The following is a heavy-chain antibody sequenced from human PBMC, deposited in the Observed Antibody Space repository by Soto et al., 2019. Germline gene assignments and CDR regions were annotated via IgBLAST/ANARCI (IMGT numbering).Heavy chain of an antibody. CDR1: GLTVSRSY. CDR2: IYNDGRT. CDR3: ARGLGKSWSHGD. J-gene: IGHJ4*02. V-gene: IGHV3-66*01. Sequence: GGSLRLSCAASGLTVSRSYMSWVRQAPGKGLEWVSVIYNDGRTYYADSVKGRFTSSRDNSKNTLYLQMNSLRAEDTAVYYCARGLGKSWSHGDWGQGTQVTVSS. D-gene: IGHD6-13*01.